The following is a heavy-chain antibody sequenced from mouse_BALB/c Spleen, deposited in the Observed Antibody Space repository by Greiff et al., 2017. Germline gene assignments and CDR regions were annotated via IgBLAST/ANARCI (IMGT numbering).Heavy chain of an antibody. CDR2: ISDGGSYT. J-gene: IGHJ3*01. CDR1: GFTFTSYA. CDR3: ASFYDDDMAY. V-gene: IGHV5-4*03. D-gene: IGHD2-4*01. Sequence: EVKLVESGAGLVKPGGSLKLSCAASGFTFTSYAMSWVRQTPEKRLEWVATISDGGSYTYYPDSVKGRFTIARDNAKNNLYLQMSSLKSEDTAMYYSASFYDDDMAYWGQGTLVTVSA.